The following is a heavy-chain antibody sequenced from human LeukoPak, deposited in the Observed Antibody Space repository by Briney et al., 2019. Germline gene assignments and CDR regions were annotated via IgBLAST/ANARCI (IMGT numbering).Heavy chain of an antibody. D-gene: IGHD6-13*01. CDR2: INQSGST. J-gene: IGHJ4*02. CDR3: ARGPIGSSWYRN. CDR1: GGSFSGYY. Sequence: SETLSPTCAVYGGSFSGYYWSWIRQPPGKGLEWIGEINQSGSTNYNPSLKSRVTISVDTSKNQFSLKLSSVTAADTAVYYCARGPIGSSWYRNWGQGTLVTVSS. V-gene: IGHV4-34*01.